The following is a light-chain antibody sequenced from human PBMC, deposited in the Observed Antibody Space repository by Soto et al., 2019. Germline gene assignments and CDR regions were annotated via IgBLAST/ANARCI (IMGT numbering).Light chain of an antibody. CDR3: QQYNNWPSWT. V-gene: IGKV3-15*01. J-gene: IGKJ1*01. CDR1: QSVSSN. Sequence: EIVMTECTSTRSVAPWERAALSFMASQSVSSNLACYQQKPGQAPRLLLYGASTRATGIPARFSGSGSGTEFTLTISSLQSEDYAVYYYQQYNNWPSWTFGQGTKVDIK. CDR2: GAS.